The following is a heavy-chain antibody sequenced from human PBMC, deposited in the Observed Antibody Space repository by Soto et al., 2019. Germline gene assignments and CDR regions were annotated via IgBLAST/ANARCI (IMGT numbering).Heavy chain of an antibody. J-gene: IGHJ6*03. CDR1: GYTFTGYY. Sequence: ASVKVSCKASGYTFTGYYMHWVRQAPGQGLEWMGWINPNSGGTNYAQKFQGWVTMTRDTSISTAYMELSRLRSDDTAVYYCARGYCSGGSCNDSYYYYMDVWGKGTTVTSP. CDR2: INPNSGGT. D-gene: IGHD2-15*01. V-gene: IGHV1-2*04. CDR3: ARGYCSGGSCNDSYYYYMDV.